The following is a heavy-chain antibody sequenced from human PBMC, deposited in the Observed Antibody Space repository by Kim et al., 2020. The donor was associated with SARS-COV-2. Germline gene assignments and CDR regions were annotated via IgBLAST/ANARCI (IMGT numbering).Heavy chain of an antibody. V-gene: IGHV3-72*01. J-gene: IGHJ1*01. Sequence: GGSLRLSCAASGFTFSDHYMDWVRQAPGKGLEWVGRTRNKANSYTTEYAASVKGRFTISRDDSKNSLYLQMNSLKTEDTAVYYCASTTVIPFQHWGQGTLVTVSS. CDR2: TRNKANSYTT. CDR3: ASTTVIPFQH. CDR1: GFTFSDHY. D-gene: IGHD4-17*01.